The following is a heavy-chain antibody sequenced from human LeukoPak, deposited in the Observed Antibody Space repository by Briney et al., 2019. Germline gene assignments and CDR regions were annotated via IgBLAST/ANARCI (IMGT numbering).Heavy chain of an antibody. V-gene: IGHV1-69*13. CDR1: GGTFSSYA. J-gene: IGHJ5*02. CDR3: ARERLPDTAMVTDH. CDR2: IIPIYGTA. Sequence: ASVKVSCKASGGTFSSYAISWVRQAPGQGLEWMGGIIPIYGTANYAQKFQGRVTITADESTSTAYMELSSLRSEDTAVYYCARERLPDTAMVTDHWDQGTLVTVSS. D-gene: IGHD5-18*01.